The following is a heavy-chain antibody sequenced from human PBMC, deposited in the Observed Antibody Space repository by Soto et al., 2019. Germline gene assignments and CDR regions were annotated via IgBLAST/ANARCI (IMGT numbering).Heavy chain of an antibody. D-gene: IGHD6-13*01. J-gene: IGHJ4*02. Sequence: ASVKVSCKASGYTFTSYAMHWVRQAPGQRLEWMGWINAGNGNTKYSQKFQGRVTMTEDTSTDTAYMELSSLRSEDTAVYYCATEEAAAGNFDYWGQGTLVTVSS. CDR2: INAGNGNT. CDR3: ATEEAAAGNFDY. V-gene: IGHV1-3*01. CDR1: GYTFTSYA.